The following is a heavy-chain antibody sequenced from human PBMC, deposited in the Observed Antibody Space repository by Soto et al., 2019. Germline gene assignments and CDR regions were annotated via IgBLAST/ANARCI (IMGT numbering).Heavy chain of an antibody. Sequence: GGSLRLSCSASRFTFSTYGMHWVRQAPGKGLEWVAAMSHDGSNKYYAGSVKGRFTISRGNSKNTLYLEMDSLRLDDTAVYYCAKEGVSSSTSCSRCYGLDVWGQGTPVTVSS. V-gene: IGHV3-30*18. CDR3: AKEGVSSSTSCSRCYGLDV. J-gene: IGHJ6*02. D-gene: IGHD2-2*01. CDR1: RFTFSTYG. CDR2: MSHDGSNK.